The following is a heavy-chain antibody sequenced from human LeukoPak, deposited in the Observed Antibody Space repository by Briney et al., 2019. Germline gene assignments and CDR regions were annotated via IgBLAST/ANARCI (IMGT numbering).Heavy chain of an antibody. CDR3: AREGEQQLFDP. CDR1: GYIFTGYY. CDR2: INPNSGDT. J-gene: IGHJ5*02. D-gene: IGHD6-13*01. Sequence: ASVKVSCKASGYIFTGYYIHWVRQAPGQGLEWMGWINPNSGDTSFAQKFQGRVTMTGDTSISTTYMELIRLTSDDTAVYYCAREGEQQLFDPWGQGTLVTVSS. V-gene: IGHV1-2*02.